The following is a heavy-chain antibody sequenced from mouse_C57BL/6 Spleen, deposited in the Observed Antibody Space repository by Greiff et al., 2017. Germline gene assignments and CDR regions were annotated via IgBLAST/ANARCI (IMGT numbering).Heavy chain of an antibody. Sequence: EVHLVESGGDLVKPGGSLKLSCAASGFTFSSYGMSWVRQTPDKRLEWVATISSGGSYTYYPDSVKGRFTLSRDNAKNTLYLQMSSLKSEDTAMYYCARHEYYYGSSYYAMDYWGQGTSVTVSS. D-gene: IGHD1-1*01. CDR2: ISSGGSYT. V-gene: IGHV5-6*01. J-gene: IGHJ4*01. CDR3: ARHEYYYGSSYYAMDY. CDR1: GFTFSSYG.